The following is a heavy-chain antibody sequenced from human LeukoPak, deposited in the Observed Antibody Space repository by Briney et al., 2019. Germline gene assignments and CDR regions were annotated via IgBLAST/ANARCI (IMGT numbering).Heavy chain of an antibody. V-gene: IGHV3-9*01. D-gene: IGHD3-3*01. CDR2: ISWNSGSI. CDR3: AKDMNHDFWSGRDYYGMDV. CDR1: GFTFDDYA. Sequence: GGSLRLSCAASGFTFDDYAMHWVRQAPGKGLEWVSGISWNSGSIGCADSVKGRFTISRDNAKNSLYLQMNSLRAEDTALYYCAKDMNHDFWSGRDYYGMDVWGQGTTVTVSS. J-gene: IGHJ6*02.